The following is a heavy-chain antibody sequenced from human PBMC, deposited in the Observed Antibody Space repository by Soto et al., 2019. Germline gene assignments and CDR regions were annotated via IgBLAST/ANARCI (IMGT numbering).Heavy chain of an antibody. D-gene: IGHD3-3*01. CDR2: IIPIFGTA. CDR3: ARDHLPHSTIFGVVIQDEGYYYYGMDV. Sequence: SVKVSCKASGYTFTGYYMHWVRQAPGQGLEWMGGIIPIFGTANYAQKFQGRVTITADESTSTAYMELSSLRSEDTAVYYCARDHLPHSTIFGVVIQDEGYYYYGMDVWGPGTTVTVSS. CDR1: GYTFTGYY. V-gene: IGHV1-69*13. J-gene: IGHJ6*02.